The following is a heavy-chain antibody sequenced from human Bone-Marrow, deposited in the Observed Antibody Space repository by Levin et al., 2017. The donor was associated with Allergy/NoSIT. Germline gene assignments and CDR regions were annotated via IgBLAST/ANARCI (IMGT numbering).Heavy chain of an antibody. CDR3: ARTLSDYYYYYMDV. CDR2: ISHRGST. Sequence: SETLSLTCTVSGASISYYDWTWIRQPPGKGLEWIGSISHRGSTNYNPSLKSRVTIFVDTSKNQFSLRLTSVTAADTALYYCARTLSDYYYYYMDVWGKGTAVTVSS. V-gene: IGHV4-59*01. J-gene: IGHJ6*03. CDR1: GASISYYD.